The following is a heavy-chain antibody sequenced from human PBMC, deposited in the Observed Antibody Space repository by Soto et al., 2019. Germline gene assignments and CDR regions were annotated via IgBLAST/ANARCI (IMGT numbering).Heavy chain of an antibody. CDR2: ISYDGSNK. J-gene: IGHJ4*02. CDR3: AKEWGSGYSYAGWY. Sequence: QVQLVESGGGVVQPGRSLRLSCAASGFTFSSYGMHWVRQAPGKGLEWVAVISYDGSNKYYADSVKGRFTISRDNSKNTLYLQMNSLRAEDTAVYYCAKEWGSGYSYAGWYWGQGTLVTVSS. V-gene: IGHV3-30*18. D-gene: IGHD5-18*01. CDR1: GFTFSSYG.